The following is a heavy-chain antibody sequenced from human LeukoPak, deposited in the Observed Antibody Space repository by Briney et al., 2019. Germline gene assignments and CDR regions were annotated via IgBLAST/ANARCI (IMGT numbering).Heavy chain of an antibody. D-gene: IGHD3-9*01. V-gene: IGHV4-59*01. CDR2: IYYSGST. J-gene: IGHJ6*02. CDR3: ARGPYYDILTDKYGMDV. CDR1: GGSISSYY. Sequence: SETLSLTCTVPGGSISSYYWSWIRQPPGKGLEWIGYIYYSGSTNYNPSLKSRVTISVDTSKNQFSLKLSSVTAADTAVYYCARGPYYDILTDKYGMDVWGQGTTVTVSS.